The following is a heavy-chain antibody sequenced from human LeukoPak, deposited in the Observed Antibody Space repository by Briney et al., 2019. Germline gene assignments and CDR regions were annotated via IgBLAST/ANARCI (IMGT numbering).Heavy chain of an antibody. CDR1: GYTFTVYY. Sequence: ASVKVSCKASGYTFTVYYIHWVQQAPGQGLEWMGWINPNSGGTNYAQGFQGRVTMTRDTSFSTAYMELSRLRSDDTAVYYCALNDYGDGLGYWGQGTLVTVFS. D-gene: IGHD4-17*01. V-gene: IGHV1-2*02. J-gene: IGHJ4*02. CDR2: INPNSGGT. CDR3: ALNDYGDGLGY.